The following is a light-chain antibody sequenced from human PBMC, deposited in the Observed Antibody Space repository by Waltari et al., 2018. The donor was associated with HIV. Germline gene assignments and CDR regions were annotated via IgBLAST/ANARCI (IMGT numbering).Light chain of an antibody. V-gene: IGLV2-14*01. CDR1: SSDVGGYHY. CDR3: SSYTSSSTLDVV. J-gene: IGLJ2*01. Sequence: QSALTQPASVSGSPGQSITISRTGTSSDVGGYHYVSWYQQHPGKAPKLMIYEVSNRPSGVSNRFSGSKSGNTASLTISGLQAEDEADYYCSSYTSSSTLDVVFGGGTKLTVL. CDR2: EVS.